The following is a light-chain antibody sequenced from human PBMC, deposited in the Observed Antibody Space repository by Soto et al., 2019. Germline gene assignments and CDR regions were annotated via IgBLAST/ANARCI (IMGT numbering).Light chain of an antibody. J-gene: IGKJ4*01. V-gene: IGKV3-15*01. CDR3: QQYDDWPLT. CDR1: QNIKTR. Sequence: DRVMTQSPATLSLSTGERATLSCRASQNIKTRLAWYQQRPGQAPRLLIYDAFTRATGIPARFSGSASGTEFTLTISSLQSEDFAVYYCQQYDDWPLTLGGGTKV. CDR2: DAF.